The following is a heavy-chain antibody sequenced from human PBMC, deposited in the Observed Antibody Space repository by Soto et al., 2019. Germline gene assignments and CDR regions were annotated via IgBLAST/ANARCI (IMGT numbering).Heavy chain of an antibody. CDR2: ISYDGINN. CDR1: GFTFSSNG. CDR3: AKDPHPVAVARHFDY. Sequence: QVQLVESGGGVVQPGRSRRLSCAASGFTFSSNGMHRVGQAPGKGLEWVAVISYDGINNYYADSVKGRFTISRDNSKNTLYLQMNSLRAEDTAVYYCAKDPHPVAVARHFDYWGQGTLVTVSS. J-gene: IGHJ4*02. D-gene: IGHD6-19*01. V-gene: IGHV3-30*18.